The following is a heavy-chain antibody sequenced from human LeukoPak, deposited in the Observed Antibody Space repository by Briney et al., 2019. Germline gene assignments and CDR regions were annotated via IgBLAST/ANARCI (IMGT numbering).Heavy chain of an antibody. CDR1: GYTFTSYG. D-gene: IGHD3-16*02. Sequence: ASVKVSCKASGYTFTSYGSSWVRQAPGQGLEWMGLISAYNGNTNYAQKLQSRVTMTTDTSTSTAYMELRSLRSDDTAVYYCARDSRYDYVWGSYRPGDYWGQGTLVTVSS. V-gene: IGHV1-18*01. CDR3: ARDSRYDYVWGSYRPGDY. J-gene: IGHJ4*02. CDR2: ISAYNGNT.